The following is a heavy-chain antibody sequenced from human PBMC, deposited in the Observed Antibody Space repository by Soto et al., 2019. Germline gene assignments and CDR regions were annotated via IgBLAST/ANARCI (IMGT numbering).Heavy chain of an antibody. D-gene: IGHD4-17*01. CDR1: GGSISSSSYY. V-gene: IGHV4-39*01. CDR3: ARRDYGDYVLDDAFDI. Sequence: NPSETLSLTCTVSGGSISSSSYYWGWIRQPPGKGLEWIGSIYYSGSTYYNPSLKSRVTISVDTSKNQFSLKLSSVTAADTAVYYCARRDYGDYVLDDAFDISGQGTMVTVSS. J-gene: IGHJ3*02. CDR2: IYYSGST.